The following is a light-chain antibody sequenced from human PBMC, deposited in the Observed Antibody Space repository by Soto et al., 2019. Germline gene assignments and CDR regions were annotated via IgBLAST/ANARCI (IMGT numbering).Light chain of an antibody. CDR3: SSYTGGNPSYV. J-gene: IGLJ1*01. CDR1: SSDVGGYDY. Sequence: QSALTQPPSASGSPGQSVTISCTGTSSDVGGYDYVSWYQQHPGKAPKLMIYEVTIRPSGVSDRFSGSKSGNTASLTVSGLQAEDEADYYCSSYTGGNPSYVFGTGTKLTF. CDR2: EVT. V-gene: IGLV2-8*01.